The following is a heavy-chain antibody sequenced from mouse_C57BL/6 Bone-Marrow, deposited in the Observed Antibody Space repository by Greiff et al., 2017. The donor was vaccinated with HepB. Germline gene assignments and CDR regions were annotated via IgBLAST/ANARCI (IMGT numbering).Heavy chain of an antibody. CDR2: IDPENGDT. J-gene: IGHJ2*01. CDR3: TQDYVDY. Sequence: VQLQQSGAELVRPGASVKLSCTASGFNIKDDYMHWVKQRPEQGLEWIGWIDPENGDTEYASKFQGKATITADTSSNTAYLQLSSLTSEDTAVYYCTQDYVDYWGQGTTLTVSS. V-gene: IGHV14-4*01. CDR1: GFNIKDDY.